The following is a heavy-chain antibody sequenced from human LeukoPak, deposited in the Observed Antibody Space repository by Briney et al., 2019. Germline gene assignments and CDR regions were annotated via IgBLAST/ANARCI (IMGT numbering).Heavy chain of an antibody. J-gene: IGHJ3*01. CDR2: ISGSGGTT. Sequence: GGSLRLSCTASGFTFSSYAMSWVRQAPGKGPEWVSTISGSGGTTYYADSVKGRFTISRDNSRNTEYLQMNSLRAEDTAVYYCARSSYSSSSSVWGQGTMVTVSS. CDR3: ARSSYSSSSSV. CDR1: GFTFSSYA. V-gene: IGHV3-23*01. D-gene: IGHD6-6*01.